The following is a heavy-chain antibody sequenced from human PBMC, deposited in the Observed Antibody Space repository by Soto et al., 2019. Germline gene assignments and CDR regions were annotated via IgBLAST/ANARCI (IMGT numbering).Heavy chain of an antibody. CDR2: ISGYNGNI. D-gene: IGHD2-8*02. CDR1: DNTFTHYG. V-gene: IGHV1-18*01. J-gene: IGHJ6*02. Sequence: ASVKVSCKSSDNTFTHYGINWVRQAPGQGLEWMGWISGYNGNIKYAQKFQDRVTMTADTSTRTAFMEVRSLTSDDTGVYFCAATGGNYFGLDVWGQGTAVTVSS. CDR3: AATGGNYFGLDV.